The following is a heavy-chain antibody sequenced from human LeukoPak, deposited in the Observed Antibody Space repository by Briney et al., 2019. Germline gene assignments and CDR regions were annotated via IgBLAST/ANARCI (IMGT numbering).Heavy chain of an antibody. Sequence: ASVKVSCKASGYTFTSYDINWVRQATGQGLEWMGWMNPNSGNTGYAQKFQGRVTMTRNTSISKAYMELSSLRSEDTAVYYCARQNYYDSSGYYYRTPADYWGQGTLVTVSS. V-gene: IGHV1-8*01. J-gene: IGHJ4*02. D-gene: IGHD3-22*01. CDR1: GYTFTSYD. CDR3: ARQNYYDSSGYYYRTPADY. CDR2: MNPNSGNT.